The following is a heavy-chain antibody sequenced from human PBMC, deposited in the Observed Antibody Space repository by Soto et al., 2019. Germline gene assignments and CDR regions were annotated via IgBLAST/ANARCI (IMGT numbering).Heavy chain of an antibody. J-gene: IGHJ6*02. V-gene: IGHV3-33*01. Sequence: GGSLRLSCAASGFTFSSYGMHWVRQAPGKGLEWVAVIWYDGSNKYYADSVKGRFTISRDNSKNTLYLQMNSLRAEDTAVYYCARDLGIQLWPDYYYGMDVWGQGTTVTVSS. CDR1: GFTFSSYG. CDR3: ARDLGIQLWPDYYYGMDV. CDR2: IWYDGSNK. D-gene: IGHD5-18*01.